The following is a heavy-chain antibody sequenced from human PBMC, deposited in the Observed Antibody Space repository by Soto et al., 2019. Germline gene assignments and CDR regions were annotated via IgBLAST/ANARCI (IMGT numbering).Heavy chain of an antibody. J-gene: IGHJ6*02. CDR2: MNTNSDDT. CDR1: GYTFTSYD. V-gene: IGHV1-8*01. CDR3: AREWSAAGHFYGMDV. D-gene: IGHD6-13*01. Sequence: QVQLVQSGAEVKKPGASVQVSCKTSGYTFTSYDINWVRQAPGQGLEWVGWMNTNSDDTRSAQKFPGRLTLTRDKSMRAVYMKLSNLRPCDSAVYYCAREWSAAGHFYGMDVWGQGTTVAVSS.